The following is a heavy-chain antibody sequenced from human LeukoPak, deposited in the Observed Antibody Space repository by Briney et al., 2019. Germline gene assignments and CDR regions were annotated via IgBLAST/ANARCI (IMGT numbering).Heavy chain of an antibody. D-gene: IGHD3-10*01. Sequence: SETLSLTCTVSGGSISSGSYYWSWIRYPAGKGLEWIGRIYTSGSTNYNPSLKSRVTISVDTSKNQFSLKLSSVTAADTAVYYCAREDYYGNWFDPWGQGTLVTVSS. CDR2: IYTSGST. J-gene: IGHJ5*02. CDR1: GGSISSGSYY. V-gene: IGHV4-61*02. CDR3: AREDYYGNWFDP.